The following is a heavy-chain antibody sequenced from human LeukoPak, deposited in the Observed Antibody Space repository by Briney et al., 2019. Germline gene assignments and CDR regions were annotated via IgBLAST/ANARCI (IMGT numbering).Heavy chain of an antibody. J-gene: IGHJ3*02. V-gene: IGHV1-18*01. CDR1: GYTLTELS. Sequence: ASVKVSCKVSGYTLTELSMHWVRQAPGQGLEWMGWSSAYNGNTNYAQKLQGRVTMTTDTSTSTAYMELRSLRSDDTAVYYCARDRTIFGVAQGAFDIWGQGTMVTVSS. D-gene: IGHD3-3*01. CDR3: ARDRTIFGVAQGAFDI. CDR2: SSAYNGNT.